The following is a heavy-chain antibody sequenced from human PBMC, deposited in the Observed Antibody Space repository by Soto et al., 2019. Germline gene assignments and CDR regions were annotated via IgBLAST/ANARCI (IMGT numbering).Heavy chain of an antibody. Sequence: PSETLSLTCPVSGGSISSYYWSWIRQPPGKGLEWIGSIYYSGSNYYNPSLTSRVTIPVDTSKNQFSRKLSSVTAADTAVYYCARLGRSSGYYNWFDPWGQGALVTVSS. J-gene: IGHJ5*02. CDR3: ARLGRSSGYYNWFDP. CDR2: IYYSGSN. CDR1: GGSISSYY. V-gene: IGHV4-59*05. D-gene: IGHD3-22*01.